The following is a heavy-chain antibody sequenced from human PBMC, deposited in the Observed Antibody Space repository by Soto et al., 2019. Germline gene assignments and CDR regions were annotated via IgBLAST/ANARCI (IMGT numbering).Heavy chain of an antibody. J-gene: IGHJ6*02. D-gene: IGHD6-19*01. Sequence: ASVKVSCKASGYTFTGYYMHWVRQAPGQGLEWMGWINPNSGGTNYAQKFQGRVTMTRDTSINTAYMELSRLRSDDTAVYYCARDPLLKAVADLYYYYGMDVWGQGTTVTVSS. CDR3: ARDPLLKAVADLYYYYGMDV. V-gene: IGHV1-2*02. CDR2: INPNSGGT. CDR1: GYTFTGYY.